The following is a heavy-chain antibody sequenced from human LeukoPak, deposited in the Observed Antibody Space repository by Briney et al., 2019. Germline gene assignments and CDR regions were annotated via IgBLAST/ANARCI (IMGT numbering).Heavy chain of an antibody. CDR1: GGSISSNKYY. CDR3: ARVAMDAFDI. J-gene: IGHJ3*02. CDR2: IYTSGST. Sequence: SETLSLTCTVSGGSISSNKYYWSWIRQPAGEGLEWIGRIYTSGSTNYNPSLKSRVTMSVDTSKNQFSLKLSSVTAADTAVYYCARVAMDAFDIWGQGTMVTVSS. V-gene: IGHV4-61*02.